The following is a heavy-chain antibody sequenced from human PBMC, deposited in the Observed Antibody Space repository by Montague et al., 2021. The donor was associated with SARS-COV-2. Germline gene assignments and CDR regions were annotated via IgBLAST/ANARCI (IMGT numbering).Heavy chain of an antibody. Sequence: SLRLSCAASGFDFSSYPMHWVRQAPGKGLEWVAVISYDGSNQYYVDSVKGRFTISRDNSKNTVFPQMNSLRADDTAVYYCVGALDIVVVAAAMGFEHWGQGTLVTVSA. CDR1: GFDFSSYP. D-gene: IGHD2-2*03. CDR3: VGALDIVVVAAAMGFEH. V-gene: IGHV3-30-3*01. CDR2: ISYDGSNQ. J-gene: IGHJ4*02.